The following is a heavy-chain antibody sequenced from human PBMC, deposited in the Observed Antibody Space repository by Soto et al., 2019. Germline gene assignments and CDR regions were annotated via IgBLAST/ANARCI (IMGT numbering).Heavy chain of an antibody. J-gene: IGHJ5*02. V-gene: IGHV4-31*03. CDR3: ARVLRGVIIGVVWFDP. Sequence: SETLSLTCTVSGGSISSGGYYWSWIRQHPGKGLEWIGYIYYSGSAYYDPSLKSRVTISVDTSKNQFSLKLSSVTAADTAVYYCARVLRGVIIGVVWFDPWGQGTLVTVSS. CDR2: IYYSGSA. CDR1: GGSISSGGYY. D-gene: IGHD3-10*01.